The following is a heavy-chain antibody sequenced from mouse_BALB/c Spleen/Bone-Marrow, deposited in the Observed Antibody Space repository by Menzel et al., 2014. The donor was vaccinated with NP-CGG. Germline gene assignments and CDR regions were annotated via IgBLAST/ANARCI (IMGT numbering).Heavy chain of an antibody. J-gene: IGHJ3*01. D-gene: IGHD2-4*01. Sequence: EVQRVESGGGLVQPGGSLKLSCAASGFTFSSYGMSWVRQTADKRLEMIGIINVKGDTTYHPDSVKGRFTTSRDNVKNTLYLQMSSLKSEDTAMYYCARGYDYSSWFAYWGQGTLVTVSA. V-gene: IGHV5-6-3*01. CDR2: INVKGDTT. CDR3: ARGYDYSSWFAY. CDR1: GFTFSSYG.